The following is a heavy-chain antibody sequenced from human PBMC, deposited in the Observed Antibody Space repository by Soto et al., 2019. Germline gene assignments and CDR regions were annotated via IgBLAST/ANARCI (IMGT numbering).Heavy chain of an antibody. J-gene: IGHJ4*02. Sequence: SETLSLTCTVSGGSISTYYWSWIRQPPGKGLEWIGYISYSGSTNYNPSLRSRVTISLDTSKNQFSLKLNSVTAADTAVYYCARHTPAISISDHWGQGTLVTVS. CDR1: GGSISTYY. CDR2: ISYSGST. D-gene: IGHD2-15*01. CDR3: ARHTPAISISDH. V-gene: IGHV4-59*01.